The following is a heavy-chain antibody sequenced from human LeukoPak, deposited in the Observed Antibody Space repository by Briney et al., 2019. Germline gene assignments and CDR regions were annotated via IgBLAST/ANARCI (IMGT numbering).Heavy chain of an antibody. Sequence: GGSLRLSCAASGFTFSSYAMHWVRQAPGKGLEWVAVISYDGSNKYYADSVKGRFTISRDNSKNTLYLRMNSLRAEDTAVYYCAREWTAFDYWGQGTLVTVSS. CDR1: GFTFSSYA. J-gene: IGHJ4*02. V-gene: IGHV3-30*01. CDR3: AREWTAFDY. D-gene: IGHD3/OR15-3a*01. CDR2: ISYDGSNK.